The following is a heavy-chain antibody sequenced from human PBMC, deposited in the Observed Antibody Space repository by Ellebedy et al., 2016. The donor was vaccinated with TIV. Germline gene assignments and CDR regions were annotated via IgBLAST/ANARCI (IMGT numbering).Heavy chain of an antibody. CDR3: ATANIINYYDSSGYHPSYY. CDR1: GYTFTSYA. J-gene: IGHJ4*02. D-gene: IGHD3-22*01. Sequence: AASVKVSCKASGYTFTSYAIHWVRQAPGQRLEWMGWINAGNGNTKYSQKFQGRVTITRDTSASTAYMELSSLRSEDTAVYYCATANIINYYDSSGYHPSYYWGQGTLVTVSS. CDR2: INAGNGNT. V-gene: IGHV1-3*01.